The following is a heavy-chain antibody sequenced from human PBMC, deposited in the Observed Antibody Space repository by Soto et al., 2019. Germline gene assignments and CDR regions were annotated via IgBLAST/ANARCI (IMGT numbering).Heavy chain of an antibody. CDR2: IYYSGST. Sequence: SETLSLTCTVSGGSISSSSYYWGWIRQPPGKGLWWLGCIYYSGSTYYNPSLKSRVTISVATSESQFSLVLSSVTAADTAVYYCASFSLPWFHALDYWGQGTLVTVSS. CDR1: GGSISSSSYY. V-gene: IGHV4-39*01. J-gene: IGHJ4*02. CDR3: ASFSLPWFHALDY. D-gene: IGHD3-10*01.